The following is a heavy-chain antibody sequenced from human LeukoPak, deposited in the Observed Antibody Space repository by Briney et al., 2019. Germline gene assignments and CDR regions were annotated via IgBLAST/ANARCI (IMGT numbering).Heavy chain of an antibody. CDR3: ARAIFGVVINKGYYMDV. CDR2: ISSSSSYI. V-gene: IGHV3-21*01. Sequence: GGSLRLSCAASGFTFSSYSMNWVRQAPGKGLEWVSSISSSSSYIYYADSVKGRFTISRDNAKNSLYLQMNSLRAEDTAVYYCARAIFGVVINKGYYMDVWGEGTTVTVSS. CDR1: GFTFSSYS. D-gene: IGHD3-3*02. J-gene: IGHJ6*03.